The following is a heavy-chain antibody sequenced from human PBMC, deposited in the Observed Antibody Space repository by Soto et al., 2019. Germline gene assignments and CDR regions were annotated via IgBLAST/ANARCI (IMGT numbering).Heavy chain of an antibody. Sequence: GGSLRLSCAASGFTFSSYAMSWVRQAPGKGLEWVSAISGSGGSTYYADSVKGRFTISRDNSKNTLYLQMNSLRAEDTAVYYCAKDLVGCSGGSCYSGSVDYWGQGTLVTVSS. D-gene: IGHD2-15*01. V-gene: IGHV3-23*01. CDR1: GFTFSSYA. CDR3: AKDLVGCSGGSCYSGSVDY. J-gene: IGHJ4*02. CDR2: ISGSGGST.